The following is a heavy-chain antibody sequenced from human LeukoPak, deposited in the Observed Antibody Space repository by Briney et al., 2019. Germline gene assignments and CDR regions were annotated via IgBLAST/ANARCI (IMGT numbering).Heavy chain of an antibody. V-gene: IGHV3-23*01. Sequence: PGGSLRLSCAASGFAFTNYVMNWVRQAPGKGLEWVSGISGSGGSTYYAASVRGRFTISRDRSKNTVFLQMSRLRAEDTAAYYCAKGPNSDFWSGYSHYMDVWGKGTTAIVSS. J-gene: IGHJ6*03. D-gene: IGHD3-3*01. CDR2: ISGSGGST. CDR1: GFAFTNYV. CDR3: AKGPNSDFWSGYSHYMDV.